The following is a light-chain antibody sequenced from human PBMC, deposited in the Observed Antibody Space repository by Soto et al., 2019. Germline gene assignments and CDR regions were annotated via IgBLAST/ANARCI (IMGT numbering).Light chain of an antibody. CDR2: GAS. J-gene: IGKJ1*01. V-gene: IGKV3-20*01. CDR3: QQDGGSPRT. Sequence: EIVLTQYPGTLSLSPGERASLSCRASQSIANSLAWYQQKPGQAPRLLIFGASNRATGIPDRFSGSGSGTDFTLTISRLEPEDFAVYHCQQDGGSPRTFGQGTKVERK. CDR1: QSIANS.